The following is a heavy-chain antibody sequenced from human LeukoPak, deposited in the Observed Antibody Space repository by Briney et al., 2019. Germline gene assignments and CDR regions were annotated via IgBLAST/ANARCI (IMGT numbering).Heavy chain of an antibody. CDR2: INHSGST. Sequence: PSETLSLTCAVYGGSFGGYYWSWIRQPPGKGLEWIGEINHSGSTNYNPSLKSRVTISVDTSKNQFSLKLSSVTAADTAVYYCARGQGWGSHYYYYGMDVWGQGTTVTVSS. J-gene: IGHJ6*02. CDR1: GGSFGGYY. D-gene: IGHD7-27*01. V-gene: IGHV4-34*01. CDR3: ARGQGWGSHYYYYGMDV.